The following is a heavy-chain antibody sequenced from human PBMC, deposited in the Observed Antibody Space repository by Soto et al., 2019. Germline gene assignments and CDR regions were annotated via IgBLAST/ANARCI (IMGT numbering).Heavy chain of an antibody. Sequence: SETLSLTCAVYGGSFSGYYWSWIRQPPGKGLEWIGEINHSGSTNYNPSLKSRVTISVDTSKNQFSLKLSSVTAADAAVYYCARAKYSSSSWYFDLWGRGTLVTVSS. CDR1: GGSFSGYY. CDR2: INHSGST. V-gene: IGHV4-34*01. D-gene: IGHD6-6*01. CDR3: ARAKYSSSSWYFDL. J-gene: IGHJ2*01.